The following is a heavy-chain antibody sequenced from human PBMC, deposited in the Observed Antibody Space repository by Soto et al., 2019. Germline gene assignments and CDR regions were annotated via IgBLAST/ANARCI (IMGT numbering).Heavy chain of an antibody. CDR1: GDSVSSNSAA. Sequence: SQTLSLTCAISGDSVSSNSAAWNWIRQSPSRGLEWLGRTYYRSKWYNDYAVSVKSRITINPDTSKNQFSLQLNSVTPEDTAVYYFARGLKYYYVSSRYYLPWGQGTLVTVSS. J-gene: IGHJ4*02. V-gene: IGHV6-1*01. CDR3: ARGLKYYYVSSRYYLP. CDR2: TYYRSKWYN. D-gene: IGHD3-22*01.